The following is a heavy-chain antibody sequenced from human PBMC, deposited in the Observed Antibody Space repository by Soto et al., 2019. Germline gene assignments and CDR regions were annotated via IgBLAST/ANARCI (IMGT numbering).Heavy chain of an antibody. V-gene: IGHV3-23*01. CDR2: ISGSGDKK. CDR1: GFTFSDYG. J-gene: IGHJ3*02. CDR3: AKAISYAVVVVGDTLDAFDI. Sequence: GGSLRLSCEASGFTFSDYGMTWVRQAPGKGLEWVSGISGSGDKKYYADSVKGRFTISRDNSKSTLYLQMHSLRAEDRAVYYCAKAISYAVVVVGDTLDAFDIWGQGTKVTVSS. D-gene: IGHD2-15*01.